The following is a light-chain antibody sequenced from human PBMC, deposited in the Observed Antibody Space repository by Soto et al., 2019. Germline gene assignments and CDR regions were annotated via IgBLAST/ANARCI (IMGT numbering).Light chain of an antibody. CDR2: EVS. CDR3: QVWDSSSDHQV. CDR1: SSDVGGYNY. V-gene: IGLV2-8*01. J-gene: IGLJ1*01. Sequence: QSVLTQPPSASGSPGQSVTISCTGTSSDVGGYNYVSWYQQHPGKAPKLMIYEVSKRPSGVPDRFSGSKSGNTASLTVSGLQPEDEADYYCQVWDSSSDHQVFGTGTKVTVL.